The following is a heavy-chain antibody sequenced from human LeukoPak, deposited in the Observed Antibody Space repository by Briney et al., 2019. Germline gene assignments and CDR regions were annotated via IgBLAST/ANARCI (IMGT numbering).Heavy chain of an antibody. CDR3: ASSLLEWSGDAFDI. D-gene: IGHD3-3*01. V-gene: IGHV3-7*01. J-gene: IGHJ3*02. CDR2: IKPDGSEK. CDR1: GFTFSSYW. Sequence: GGSLRLSCAASGFTFSSYWMSWVRQAPGKGLEWVANIKPDGSEKYYVDSVKGRSTISRDNAKNPLYLQMNSLRAEDTAVYYCASSLLEWSGDAFDIWGQGTMVTVSS.